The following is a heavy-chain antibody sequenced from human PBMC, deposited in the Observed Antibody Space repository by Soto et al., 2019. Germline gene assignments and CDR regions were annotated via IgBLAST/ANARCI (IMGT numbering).Heavy chain of an antibody. V-gene: IGHV3-13*01. Sequence: GGSLRLSCAASGFTFSSYDMHWVRQATGKGLEWVSAIGTAGDTYYPGSVKGRFTISRENAKNSLYLQMNSLRAGDTAVYYCARGLYYYDSSGTGSAFDIWGQGTVVTVSS. J-gene: IGHJ3*02. CDR2: IGTAGDT. CDR1: GFTFSSYD. D-gene: IGHD3-22*01. CDR3: ARGLYYYDSSGTGSAFDI.